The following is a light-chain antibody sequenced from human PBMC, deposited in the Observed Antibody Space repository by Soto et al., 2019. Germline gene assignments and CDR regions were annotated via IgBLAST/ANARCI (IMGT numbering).Light chain of an antibody. Sequence: EIVMTQSPATLSVSPGERATLSCRASQSVGSDLAWYQQKPGQAPRLLIYDASNRATGIPARFSGSGSGTDFTLTISSLVPEDFAVYYCQQRSNWPRSITFGQGTRLEIK. CDR2: DAS. V-gene: IGKV3-11*01. J-gene: IGKJ5*01. CDR1: QSVGSD. CDR3: QQRSNWPRSIT.